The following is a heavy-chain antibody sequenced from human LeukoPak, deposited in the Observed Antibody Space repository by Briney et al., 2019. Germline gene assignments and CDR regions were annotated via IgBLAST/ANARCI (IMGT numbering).Heavy chain of an antibody. V-gene: IGHV4-34*01. CDR2: INHSGST. CDR3: ARGRPRGLAPMVRGVILLDY. J-gene: IGHJ4*02. D-gene: IGHD3-10*01. CDR1: GGSISSYY. Sequence: PSETLSLTCTVSGGSISSYYWSWIRQPPGKGLEWIGEINHSGSTNYNPSLKSRVTISVDTSKNQFSLKLSSVTAADTAVYYCARGRPRGLAPMVRGVILLDYWGQGTLVTVSS.